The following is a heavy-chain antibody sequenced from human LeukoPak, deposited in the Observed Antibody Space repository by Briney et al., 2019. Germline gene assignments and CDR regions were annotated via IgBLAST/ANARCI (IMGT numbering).Heavy chain of an antibody. J-gene: IGHJ4*02. V-gene: IGHV3-23*01. CDR1: GFTLSSYA. CDR3: AKVGPPTAMVSYFDY. Sequence: GRSLRLSCAPSGFTLSSYAMSWVRQAPGKGLEWVSAISGSGGSTYYACSVKGRFTISRDKSKNTLYLQMNSLRAEDTAVYYCAKVGPPTAMVSYFDYWGQGTLVTVSS. D-gene: IGHD5-18*01. CDR2: ISGSGGST.